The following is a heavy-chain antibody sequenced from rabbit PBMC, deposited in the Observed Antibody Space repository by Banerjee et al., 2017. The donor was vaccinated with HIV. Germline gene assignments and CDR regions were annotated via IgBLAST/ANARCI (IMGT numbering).Heavy chain of an antibody. V-gene: IGHV1S45*01. CDR2: IYAGSSGST. D-gene: IGHD2-1*01. CDR3: AREWDDIGDYYFNL. Sequence: QEQLKETGGGLVQPEGSLTLTCKASGFDLSISYYMCWVRQAPGKGLEWIACIYAGSSGSTYYASWAKGRFTISKTSSTTVTLQMTSLTDADTATYFCAREWDDIGDYYFNLWGPGTLVTVS. J-gene: IGHJ4*01. CDR1: GFDLSISYY.